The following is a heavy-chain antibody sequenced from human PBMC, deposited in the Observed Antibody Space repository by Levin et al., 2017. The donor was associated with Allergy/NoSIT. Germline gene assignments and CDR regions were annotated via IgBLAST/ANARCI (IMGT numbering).Heavy chain of an antibody. Sequence: KISCQASGYTFTSYYLHWVRQAPGQGLDWLGIINPGSGSRSYAQKFQGRITMTHDTSTSTVYMELSSLRSEDTAVYYCARVAGDGYNSYYFDNWGLGTLVTVSS. D-gene: IGHD5-24*01. CDR1: GYTFTSYY. J-gene: IGHJ4*02. V-gene: IGHV1-46*03. CDR3: ARVAGDGYNSYYFDN. CDR2: INPGSGSR.